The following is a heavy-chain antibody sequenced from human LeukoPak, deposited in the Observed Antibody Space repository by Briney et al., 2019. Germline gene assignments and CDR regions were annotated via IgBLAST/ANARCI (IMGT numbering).Heavy chain of an antibody. D-gene: IGHD2-15*01. Sequence: GASVKVSCKASGYTFTSHGISWVRQAPGQGLEWMGWISAYNGNTNYAQKLQGRVTMTTDTSTSTAYMELRSLRSDDPAVYYCARVENEVVAADTYYYYYYGMDVWGQGTTVTVSS. V-gene: IGHV1-18*01. J-gene: IGHJ6*02. CDR3: ARVENEVVAADTYYYYYYGMDV. CDR1: GYTFTSHG. CDR2: ISAYNGNT.